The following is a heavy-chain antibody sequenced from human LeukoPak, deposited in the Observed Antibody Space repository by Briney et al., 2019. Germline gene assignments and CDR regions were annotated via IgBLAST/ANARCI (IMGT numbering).Heavy chain of an antibody. CDR3: ATLSSAFYYDYFDF. J-gene: IGHJ4*02. D-gene: IGHD3-22*01. CDR2: IYPGDSDT. CDR1: GYSFTNYW. V-gene: IGHV5-51*01. Sequence: GESLKISCKGSGYSFTNYWIGRVRQMPWKGLEWMGIIYPGDSDTRYSPSFQGQVTISADKSISTAYLQWSSLKASDTAMYYCATLSSAFYYDYFDFWGQGTLVTVSS.